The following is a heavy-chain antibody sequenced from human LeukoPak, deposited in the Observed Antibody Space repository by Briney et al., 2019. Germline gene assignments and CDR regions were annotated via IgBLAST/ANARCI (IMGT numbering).Heavy chain of an antibody. Sequence: PGGSLRLSCAASGFTFSSYSMNWVRQAPGKGLEWVSSISSSSSYIYYADSVKGRFTISRDNAKNSLYLQMNSLRAEDTAVYYCARAFGVVIISSRSDYYYMDVWGKGTTVTISS. D-gene: IGHD3-3*01. CDR3: ARAFGVVIISSRSDYYYMDV. CDR1: GFTFSSYS. V-gene: IGHV3-21*01. J-gene: IGHJ6*03. CDR2: ISSSSSYI.